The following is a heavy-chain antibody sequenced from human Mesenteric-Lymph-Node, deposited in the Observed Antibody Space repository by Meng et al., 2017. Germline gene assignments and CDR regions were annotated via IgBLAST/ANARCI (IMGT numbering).Heavy chain of an antibody. J-gene: IGHJ2*01. CDR1: GGSISSGGYY. CDR2: IYYSGST. CDR3: ARSTSRDYSYYWYFDL. Sequence: SETLSLTCTVSGGSISSGGYYWSWIRQHPGKGLEWIGYIYYSGSTYYNPSLKSRVTISVDTSKNQFSLKLSSVTAADTAVYYCARSTSRDYSYYWYFDLWGRGTLVTVSS. D-gene: IGHD2-15*01. V-gene: IGHV4-31*03.